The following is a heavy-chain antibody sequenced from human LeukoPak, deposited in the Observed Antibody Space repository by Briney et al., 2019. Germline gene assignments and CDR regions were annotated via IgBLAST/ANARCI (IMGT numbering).Heavy chain of an antibody. D-gene: IGHD2-15*01. J-gene: IGHJ5*02. Sequence: GGSLRPSCAASGFTFSSYAMSWVRQAPGKGLEWVSAISGSGGSTYYADSVKGRFTISRDNSKNTLYLRMNSLRAEDTAVYYCAKVAPDIVVVVAAIQGWFDPWGQGTLVTVSS. CDR3: AKVAPDIVVVVAAIQGWFDP. CDR2: ISGSGGST. CDR1: GFTFSSYA. V-gene: IGHV3-23*01.